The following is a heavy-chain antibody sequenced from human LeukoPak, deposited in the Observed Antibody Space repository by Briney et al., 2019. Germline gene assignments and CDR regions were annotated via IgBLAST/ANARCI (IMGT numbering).Heavy chain of an antibody. CDR1: GGTFSSYT. V-gene: IGHV1-69*02. D-gene: IGHD3-22*01. CDR3: ALTTYYDSSGYYQYYFDY. Sequence: SVKVSCKASGGTFSSYTISWVRQAPGQALEWMGRIIPILGIANYAQKFQGRVTITADKSTSTAYMELSSLRSEDTAVYYCALTTYYDSSGYYQYYFDYWGQGTLVTVSS. CDR2: IIPILGIA. J-gene: IGHJ4*02.